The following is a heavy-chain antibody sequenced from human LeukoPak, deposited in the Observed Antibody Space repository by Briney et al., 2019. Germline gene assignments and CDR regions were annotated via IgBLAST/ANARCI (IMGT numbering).Heavy chain of an antibody. CDR3: AKSGYSSSWYARVIYYFDY. D-gene: IGHD6-13*01. CDR2: IYSGGST. V-gene: IGHV3-66*01. Sequence: PGGSLRLSCAASGFTVSSNYMSWVRQAPGKGLEWVSVIYSGGSTYYADSVKGRFTISRDNSKNTLYLQMNSLRAEDTAVYYCAKSGYSSSWYARVIYYFDYWGQGTLVTVSS. J-gene: IGHJ4*02. CDR1: GFTVSSNY.